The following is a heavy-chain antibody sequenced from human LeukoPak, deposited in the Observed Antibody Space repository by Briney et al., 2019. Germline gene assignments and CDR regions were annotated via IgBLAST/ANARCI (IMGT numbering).Heavy chain of an antibody. J-gene: IGHJ3*02. Sequence: ASVKVSCKASGYTFTGYYMHWVRQAPGQGLEWMGWINPNSGGTNYAQKFQGRVTMTRDTSISTAYMELSRLRSDDTAVYYCARGSNWNYPGGAFDIWGQGTMVTVSS. V-gene: IGHV1-2*02. CDR2: INPNSGGT. D-gene: IGHD1-7*01. CDR1: GYTFTGYY. CDR3: ARGSNWNYPGGAFDI.